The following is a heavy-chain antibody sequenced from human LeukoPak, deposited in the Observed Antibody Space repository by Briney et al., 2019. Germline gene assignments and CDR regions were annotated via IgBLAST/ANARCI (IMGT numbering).Heavy chain of an antibody. Sequence: GGSLRLSCVVSGFTVSSNYISWVLQAPGKGLEWVSVIYSGGSTYYADSVKGRFTISRDNSKNTLYLQMNSLRAEDTAVYYCARQYYSYGNAFDIWGQGTMVTVSS. D-gene: IGHD5-18*01. CDR1: GFTVSSNY. CDR3: ARQYYSYGNAFDI. V-gene: IGHV3-53*01. CDR2: IYSGGST. J-gene: IGHJ3*02.